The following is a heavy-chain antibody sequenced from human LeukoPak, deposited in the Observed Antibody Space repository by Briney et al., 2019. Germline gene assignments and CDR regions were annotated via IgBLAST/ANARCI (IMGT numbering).Heavy chain of an antibody. V-gene: IGHV3-48*03. CDR2: ISISSTI. CDR3: ARGDYGSGSPDIDY. Sequence: GGSLRLSCVASGFTFSGYEMNWVRQAPGKGLEWVSYISISSTIYYADSVKGRFTISRDNAKNSLYLQMNSLRAEDTAVYYCARGDYGSGSPDIDYWGQGTLVTVSS. J-gene: IGHJ4*02. CDR1: GFTFSGYE. D-gene: IGHD3-10*01.